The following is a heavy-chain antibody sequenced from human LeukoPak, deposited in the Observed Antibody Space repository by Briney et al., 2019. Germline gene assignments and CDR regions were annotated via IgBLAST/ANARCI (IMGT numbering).Heavy chain of an antibody. V-gene: IGHV3-23*01. CDR2: ISGSGGSK. CDR3: AKDPGRRNLFDP. CDR1: GFTFSGNA. J-gene: IGHJ5*02. Sequence: GGPLSLCFAASGFTFSGNAWSWVRQPPGKGLEGFSAISGSGGSKYYADSVKGRFTISRDNSKNTLYLQMNSLRAEDTAVYYCAKDPGRRNLFDPWGQGTLVTASS.